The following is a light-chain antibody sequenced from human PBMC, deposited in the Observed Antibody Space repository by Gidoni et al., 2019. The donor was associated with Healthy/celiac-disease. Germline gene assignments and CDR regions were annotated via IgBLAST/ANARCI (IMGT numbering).Light chain of an antibody. CDR2: CNN. J-gene: IGLJ2*01. CDR3: AAWDDSLNGRV. Sequence: QSVLTQQPSASGTPGQRVTISCSGSSSNIGSNTVNWYQQLPGTAPKLLIYCNNQRPSGVSARFSGSKSGTSASLAISGLQSEDEADYYCAAWDDSLNGRVFGGGTKLTVL. CDR1: SSNIGSNT. V-gene: IGLV1-44*01.